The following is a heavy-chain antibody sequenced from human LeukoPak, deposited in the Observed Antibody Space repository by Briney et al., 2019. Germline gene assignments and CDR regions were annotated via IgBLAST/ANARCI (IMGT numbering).Heavy chain of an antibody. CDR3: ARHVPSTIFFNWFDP. CDR2: IFYSGST. J-gene: IGHJ5*02. CDR1: GGSINRSSRYY. V-gene: IGHV4-39*01. Sequence: SETLSLTCTVSGGSINRSSRYYWGWIRQPPGKGLEWIGSIFYSGSTYYHPSLKSRVTISVDTSNNQFSLKLTSVTAADTAVYYCARHVPSTIFFNWFDPWGQGTLVTVSS. D-gene: IGHD3-3*01.